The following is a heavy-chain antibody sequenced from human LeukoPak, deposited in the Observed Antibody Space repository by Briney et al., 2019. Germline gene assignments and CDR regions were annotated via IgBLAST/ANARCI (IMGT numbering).Heavy chain of an antibody. D-gene: IGHD6-19*01. V-gene: IGHV4-59*07. Sequence: SDTLSLTCTVSGGSISSFYWSWIRQPPGKGLEWIGYIYYSGSTNYNPSLKSRVTISVDTSKNQFPLMLSSVTTADTAVYYCARGGWYGDYWGQGTLVTVSS. CDR1: GGSISSFY. J-gene: IGHJ4*02. CDR2: IYYSGST. CDR3: ARGGWYGDY.